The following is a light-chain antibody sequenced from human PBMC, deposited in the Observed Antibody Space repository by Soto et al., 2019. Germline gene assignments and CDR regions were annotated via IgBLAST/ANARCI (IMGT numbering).Light chain of an antibody. Sequence: EIVMTQSPATLSLSPVERATLSCRASQSVSSYLAWYQQKPGQAPRLLIYGASTRATGIPARISGSGSGTEFTLTISSLQSEDFAVYYCQQYNNWPPITFGQGTRLENK. CDR2: GAS. V-gene: IGKV3-15*01. CDR1: QSVSSY. CDR3: QQYNNWPPIT. J-gene: IGKJ5*01.